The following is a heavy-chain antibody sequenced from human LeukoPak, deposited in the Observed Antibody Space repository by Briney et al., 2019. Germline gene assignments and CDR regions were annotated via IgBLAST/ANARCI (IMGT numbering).Heavy chain of an antibody. D-gene: IGHD3-9*01. CDR3: ARVTGPHAFDI. CDR2: IYYSGSI. J-gene: IGHJ3*02. Sequence: SETLSLTCTVSGGSMSSYYWSWIRQSPGKGLEWIGHIYYSGSINYNPSLKSRVTISVDTSKNQFSLRLSSVTAADTAVYYCARVTGPHAFDIWGQGTLVTVSS. CDR1: GGSMSSYY. V-gene: IGHV4-59*01.